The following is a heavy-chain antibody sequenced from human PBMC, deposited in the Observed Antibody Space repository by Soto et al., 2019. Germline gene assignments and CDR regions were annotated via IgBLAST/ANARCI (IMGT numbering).Heavy chain of an antibody. CDR2: IGWTSGTI. D-gene: IGHD3-10*01. V-gene: IGHV3-9*01. CDR1: GFRFEDYA. CDR3: TKASRGASSSYNYGMEV. J-gene: IGHJ6*02. Sequence: EVQLVESGGGLVQPGRSLRLSCAASGFRFEDYAMNWVRQPPGKGLEWVSGIGWTSGTIGYAGSVKGRFTISRDNAKSSMFLQMNSLRTEDKALYYCTKASRGASSSYNYGMEVWGPGTTVTVSS.